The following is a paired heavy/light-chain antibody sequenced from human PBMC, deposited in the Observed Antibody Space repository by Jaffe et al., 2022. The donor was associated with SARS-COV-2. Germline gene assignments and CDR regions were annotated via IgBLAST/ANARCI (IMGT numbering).Light chain of an antibody. CDR3: QQYSSYPRT. V-gene: IGKV1-16*02. CDR2: AAS. CDR1: QDISNY. J-gene: IGKJ1*01. Sequence: DIQMTQSPSSLSASVGDRVTITCRASQDISNYLAWFQQKPGKAPKSLIYAASSLQSGVPSKFSGSGSGTDFTLTISSLQPEDFATYYCQQYSSYPRTFGQGTKVEIK.
Heavy chain of an antibody. CDR1: GFTFSSYS. CDR3: ARAKVDSSGYSNFDY. D-gene: IGHD3-22*01. J-gene: IGHJ4*02. V-gene: IGHV3-21*01. Sequence: EVQVVESGGGLVKPGGSLRLSCAASGFTFSSYSMSWVRQAPGKGLEWVSSISSRSDYIYYADSVKGRFTISRDNAKNSLYLQMNSLRAEDTAVYYCARAKVDSSGYSNFDYWGQGSLVTVSS. CDR2: ISSRSDYI.